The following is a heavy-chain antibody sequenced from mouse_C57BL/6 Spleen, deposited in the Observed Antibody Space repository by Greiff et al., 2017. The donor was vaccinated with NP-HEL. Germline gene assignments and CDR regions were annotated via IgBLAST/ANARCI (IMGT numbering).Heavy chain of an antibody. Sequence: EVQLQQSGPELVKPGASVKMSCKASGYTFTDYNMHWVKQSHGKSLEWIGYINPNNGGTSYNQKFKGKATLTVNKSSSTAYMELRSLTSEDSAVYYCARDEYYYGSSYWFAYWGQGTLVTVSA. CDR2: INPNNGGT. V-gene: IGHV1-22*01. J-gene: IGHJ3*01. CDR3: ARDEYYYGSSYWFAY. D-gene: IGHD1-1*01. CDR1: GYTFTDYN.